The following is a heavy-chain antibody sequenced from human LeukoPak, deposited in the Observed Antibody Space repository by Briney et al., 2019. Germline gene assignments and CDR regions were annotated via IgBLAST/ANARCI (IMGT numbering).Heavy chain of an antibody. Sequence: SETLSLTCTVSGVSITTGGHYWGWIRQPPGKGLEWIGSIDYRERTTYNPSLKSRVAISADTSKNQFPLQLSSVTVTDTALYYCANYVSRTMRDYWGQGTLVTVSS. CDR2: IDYRERT. D-gene: IGHD3-16*01. J-gene: IGHJ4*02. CDR3: ANYVSRTMRDY. CDR1: GVSITTGGHY. V-gene: IGHV4-39*01.